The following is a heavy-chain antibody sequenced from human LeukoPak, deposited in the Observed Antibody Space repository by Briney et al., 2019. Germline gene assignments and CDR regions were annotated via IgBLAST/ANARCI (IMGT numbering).Heavy chain of an antibody. V-gene: IGHV4-61*01. CDR3: AREATYYYDSSGYNPDY. CDR1: GGSVSSGSYY. CDR2: IYYSGST. J-gene: IGHJ4*02. D-gene: IGHD3-22*01. Sequence: PSETLSLTCTVSGGSVSSGSYYWSWIRQPPGKGLEWIGYIYYSGSTNYNPSLKSRVTISVDTSKNQFSLKLSSVTAADTAVYYCAREATYYYDSSGYNPDYWGQGTLVTVSS.